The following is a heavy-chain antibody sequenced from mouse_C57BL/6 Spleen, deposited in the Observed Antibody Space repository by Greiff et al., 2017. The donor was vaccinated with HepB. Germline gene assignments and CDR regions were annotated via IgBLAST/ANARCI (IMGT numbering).Heavy chain of an antibody. Sequence: VQLVESGAELVRPGASVTLSCKASGYTFTDYEMHWVKQTPVHGLEWIGAIDPETGGTAYNQKFKGKAILTADKSSSTAYMELRSLTSEDSAVYYCKGPISVAYWGQGTLVTVSA. CDR3: KGPISVAY. J-gene: IGHJ3*01. V-gene: IGHV1-15*01. CDR2: IDPETGGT. CDR1: GYTFTDYE. D-gene: IGHD6-5*01.